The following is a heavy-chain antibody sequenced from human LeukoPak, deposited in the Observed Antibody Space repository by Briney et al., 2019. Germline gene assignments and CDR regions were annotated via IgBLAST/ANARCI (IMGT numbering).Heavy chain of an antibody. CDR1: GYTFTSYG. V-gene: IGHV1-18*01. D-gene: IGHD5-12*01. Sequence: ASVKVSCKASGYTFTSYGISWVRQAPGQGLEWMGWISAYNGNTDYAQKLQGGVTMTTDTSTSTAYMELRSLRSDDTAVYYCASRRFGVATEDYWGQGTLVTVSS. CDR2: ISAYNGNT. CDR3: ASRRFGVATEDY. J-gene: IGHJ4*02.